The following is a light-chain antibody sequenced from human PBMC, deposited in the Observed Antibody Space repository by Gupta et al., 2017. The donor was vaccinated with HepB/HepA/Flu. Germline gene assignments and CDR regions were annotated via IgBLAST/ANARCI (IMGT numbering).Light chain of an antibody. V-gene: IGKV2-30*01. J-gene: IGKJ2*02. CDR3: RQNSHGTPPGT. Sequence: VVLTQSPVSLSSTLGQPASISCRSTHSLVYFDGNNYFNWFHQRQGQSPRRLIYMISNRNSGGGDRFSGSGSGTDIKMNIIRGVAEDVGVYYCRQNSHGTPPGTFGQGTKVEI. CDR2: MIS. CDR1: HSLVYFDGNNY.